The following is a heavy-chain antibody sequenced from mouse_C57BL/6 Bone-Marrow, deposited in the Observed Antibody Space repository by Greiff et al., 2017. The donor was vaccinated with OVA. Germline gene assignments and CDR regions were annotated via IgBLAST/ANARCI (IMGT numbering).Heavy chain of an antibody. J-gene: IGHJ3*01. D-gene: IGHD3-1*01. V-gene: IGHV1-53*01. Sequence: VQLQESGTELVKPGASVKLSCKASGYTFTSYWMHWVKQRPGQGLEWIGNINPSNGGTNYNEKFKSKATLTVDKSSSTAYMQLSSLTSEDSAVYYCARSGGPIPIGFAYWGQGTLVTVSA. CDR3: ARSGGPIPIGFAY. CDR2: INPSNGGT. CDR1: GYTFTSYW.